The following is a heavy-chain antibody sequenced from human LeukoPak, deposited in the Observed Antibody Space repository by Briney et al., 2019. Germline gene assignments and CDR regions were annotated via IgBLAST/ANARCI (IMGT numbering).Heavy chain of an antibody. CDR1: AFIFSGHW. CDR2: IKEDGSER. CDR3: AKLYGYSYGYIDF. V-gene: IGHV3-7*03. Sequence: GGSLRLSCEGSAFIFSGHWMNWVRQTPGKGLEWVASIKEDGSERQYVDSVKGRFSISRDNTKGSLFLQLNSLRAEDTAVYYCAKLYGYSYGYIDFWGQGTLVTVSS. J-gene: IGHJ4*02. D-gene: IGHD5-18*01.